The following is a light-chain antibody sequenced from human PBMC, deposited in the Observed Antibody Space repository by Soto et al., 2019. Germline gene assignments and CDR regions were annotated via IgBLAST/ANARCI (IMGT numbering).Light chain of an antibody. V-gene: IGLV1-40*01. CDR3: QSYDSSLSAL. CDR2: GNT. CDR1: SSNIGAGFD. Sequence: QPVLTQPPSVSGAPGQRVTISCTGSSSNIGAGFDVHWYQQLPGAAPKLLIYGNTNRPSRVPDRFSGSKSGTSASLAITGLQAEDEADYYCQSYDSSLSALFGTGTKLTVL. J-gene: IGLJ1*01.